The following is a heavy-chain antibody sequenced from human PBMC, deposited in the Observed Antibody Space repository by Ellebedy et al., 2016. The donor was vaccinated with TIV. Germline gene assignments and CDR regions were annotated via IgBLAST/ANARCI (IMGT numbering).Heavy chain of an antibody. J-gene: IGHJ4*02. V-gene: IGHV1-69*04. Sequence: AASVKVSCKAPGGSSSNYAINWVRQALGQGPEWMGRIIPILGITNYAQKFQDRVTITADNSTSTAYMELSSLRSEDTAVYYCAREVMATGELGFEYWGQGTLVTVSS. CDR1: GGSSSNYA. D-gene: IGHD5-24*01. CDR3: AREVMATGELGFEY. CDR2: IIPILGIT.